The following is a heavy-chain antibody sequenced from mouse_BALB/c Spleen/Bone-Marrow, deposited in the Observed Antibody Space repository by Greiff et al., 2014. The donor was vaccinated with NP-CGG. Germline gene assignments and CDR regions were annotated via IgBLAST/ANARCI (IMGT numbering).Heavy chain of an antibody. D-gene: IGHD2-1*01. J-gene: IGHJ3*01. Sequence: EVKLMESGGGLVQPGGSRKLSCAASGFTFSSFGMHWVRQAPEKGLEWVAYISSGSSTIYYADTVKGRFTISRDNPKNTLFLQMTSLRSEDTAMYYCAGGGNFAWFAYWGQGTLVTVSA. V-gene: IGHV5-17*02. CDR1: GFTFSSFG. CDR2: ISSGSSTI. CDR3: AGGGNFAWFAY.